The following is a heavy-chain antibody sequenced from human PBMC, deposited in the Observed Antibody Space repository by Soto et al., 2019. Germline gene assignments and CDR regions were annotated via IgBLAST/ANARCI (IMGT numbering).Heavy chain of an antibody. Sequence: QVQLVQSGPEVKKPGYSVRVSCKASGGTFSTYAISWVRQAPGQGLEWMGGIIPIFDTPNYAQNFQGRITITADESTSTTYMELSSLRSGDTAVYYCARGGLETYKYDTSGYPFNFDCWRQGTLITVSS. J-gene: IGHJ4*02. CDR2: IIPIFDTP. V-gene: IGHV1-69*12. CDR3: ARGGLETYKYDTSGYPFNFDC. CDR1: GGTFSTYA. D-gene: IGHD3-22*01.